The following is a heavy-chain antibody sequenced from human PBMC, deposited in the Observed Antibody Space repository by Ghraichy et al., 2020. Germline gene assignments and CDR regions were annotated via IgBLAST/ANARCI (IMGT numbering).Heavy chain of an antibody. CDR2: IYYSGST. CDR1: GGSISSYY. CDR3: VRHSSSWSPFDY. J-gene: IGHJ4*02. D-gene: IGHD6-13*01. V-gene: IGHV4-59*08. Sequence: SETLSLTCTVSGGSISSYYWSWIRQPPGKGLEWIGYIYYSGSTNYNPSLKSRVTISVDTSKNQFSLKLSSVTAADTAVYYCVRHSSSWSPFDYWGQGTLVTVSS.